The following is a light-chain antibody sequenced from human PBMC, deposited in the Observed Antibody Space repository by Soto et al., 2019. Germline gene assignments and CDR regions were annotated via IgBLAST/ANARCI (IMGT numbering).Light chain of an antibody. CDR2: DVS. J-gene: IGLJ2*01. Sequence: QSALTQPASVSGSPGQSITISCTGTSSDVGAYNYVSWFQQHPGKAPKLMIYDVSNRPSGVSNRFSGSKSGNTASLTISGLQAEDEADYYSSSYTSFNTVVFGGGTKLTVL. V-gene: IGLV2-14*01. CDR3: SSYTSFNTVV. CDR1: SSDVGAYNY.